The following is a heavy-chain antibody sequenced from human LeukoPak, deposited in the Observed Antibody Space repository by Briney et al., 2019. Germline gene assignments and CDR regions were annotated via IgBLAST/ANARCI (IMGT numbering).Heavy chain of an antibody. J-gene: IGHJ4*03. CDR2: ISSSSSTI. V-gene: IGHV3-48*01. Sequence: PGGSLRLSCAASGFTFSSYSMNWVRQAPGKGLEWVSYISSSSSTIYYADSVKGRFTISRDNAKNSLYLQMNSLRAEDTAVYYCAREDRWVVVPAANFDYWGKGTTVTVSS. D-gene: IGHD2-2*01. CDR1: GFTFSSYS. CDR3: AREDRWVVVPAANFDY.